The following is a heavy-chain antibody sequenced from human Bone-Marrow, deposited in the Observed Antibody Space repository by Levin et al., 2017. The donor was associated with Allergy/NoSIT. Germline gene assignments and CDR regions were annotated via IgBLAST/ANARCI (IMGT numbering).Heavy chain of an antibody. CDR3: ARGYDYGDYAEAEDFYYGLDV. Sequence: VASVKVSCVASGFSFSTYWMSWVRQAPGKGLEWVANIKEDGSDKYYVDSVKGRVTVSRDNAKNSLYLQMNSLRAEDTAVYYCARGYDYGDYAEAEDFYYGLDVWGQGTTVTVS. V-gene: IGHV3-7*01. J-gene: IGHJ6*02. CDR2: IKEDGSDK. D-gene: IGHD4-17*01. CDR1: GFSFSTYW.